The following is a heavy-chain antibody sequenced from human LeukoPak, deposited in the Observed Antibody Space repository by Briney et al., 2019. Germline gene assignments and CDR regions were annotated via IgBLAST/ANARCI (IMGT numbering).Heavy chain of an antibody. CDR3: ARDGGSESYRNGYFGF. CDR1: GFTFDNYW. J-gene: IGHJ4*02. D-gene: IGHD3-10*01. CDR2: INNDGRSI. V-gene: IGHV3-74*03. Sequence: GGSLRLSCAASGFTFDNYWMHWVRQVPGKEPVGVSRINNDGRSIAYAGFVKGRFTISRDNAKNTLYLQMNRLSAEDTAVYYCARDGGSESYRNGYFGFWGRGTLVTVSS.